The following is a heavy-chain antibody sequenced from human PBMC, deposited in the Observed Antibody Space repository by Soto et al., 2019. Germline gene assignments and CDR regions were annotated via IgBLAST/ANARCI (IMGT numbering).Heavy chain of an antibody. CDR3: AKVSRPSRISTPDFDF. V-gene: IGHV3-30-3*01. Sequence: QVQLVESGGGVVQPGTSLRLSCAASGFILSSYSIHWVCQAPGKGLEWVAVIAYDGITQYYGDSVKGRFFVSRDNSKNTLFLQLNSLRGEDTAVYYCAKVSRPSRISTPDFDFWGQGTLVTVSS. CDR1: GFILSSYS. J-gene: IGHJ4*02. CDR2: IAYDGITQ.